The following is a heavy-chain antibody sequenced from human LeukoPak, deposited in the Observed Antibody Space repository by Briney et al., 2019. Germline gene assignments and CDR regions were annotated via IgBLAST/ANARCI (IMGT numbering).Heavy chain of an antibody. J-gene: IGHJ6*04. D-gene: IGHD1-1*01. V-gene: IGHV3-33*01. CDR1: GFTFSSYG. CDR3: ARVQLTCYYYYYGMAV. Sequence: GRSLRLSCAASGFTFSSYGMHWVRQAPGKGLEWVAVIWYDGSNKYYADSVKGRFTISRDNSKNTLYLQMNSLRAEDTAVYYCARVQLTCYYYYYGMAVWGKGTTVTVSS. CDR2: IWYDGSNK.